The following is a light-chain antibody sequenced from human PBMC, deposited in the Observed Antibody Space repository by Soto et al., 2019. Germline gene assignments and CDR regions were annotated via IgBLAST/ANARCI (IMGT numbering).Light chain of an antibody. CDR2: EVV. Sequence: QPALTQPPSASRSPGQSVTISCTGTKNDIGVYDFVSWYQHHPGKAPRLIIYEVVQRPSGVPDRFSGSKSGNTASLTVSGLQAADEADYFCKSYAGSNNYVFGSGTKVTVL. V-gene: IGLV2-8*01. CDR3: KSYAGSNNYV. J-gene: IGLJ1*01. CDR1: KNDIGVYDF.